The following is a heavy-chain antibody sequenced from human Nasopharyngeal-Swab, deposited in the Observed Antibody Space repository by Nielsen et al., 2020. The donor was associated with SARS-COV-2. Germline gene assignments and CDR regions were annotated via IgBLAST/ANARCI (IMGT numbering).Heavy chain of an antibody. CDR3: ARGDYFDRAFDI. CDR2: IKQDGSEK. D-gene: IGHD3-22*01. V-gene: IGHV3-7*01. J-gene: IGHJ3*02. CDR1: GFTFGISW. Sequence: GESLKISCAASGFTFGISWMNWVHQAPGKGLEWVADIKQDGSEKYYVDSVKGRFTVSRDNARNTLYLQMNSLRAEDTAVYYCARGDYFDRAFDIWGQGTMVTVSS.